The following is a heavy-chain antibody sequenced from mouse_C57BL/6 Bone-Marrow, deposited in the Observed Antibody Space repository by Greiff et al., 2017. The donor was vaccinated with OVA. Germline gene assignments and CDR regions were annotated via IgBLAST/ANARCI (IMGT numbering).Heavy chain of an antibody. CDR2: IYPGDGDT. CDR1: GYAFSSYW. Sequence: QVQLKESGAELVKPGASVKISCKASGYAFSSYWMNWVKQRPGKGLEWIGQIYPGDGDTNYNGKFKGKATLTADKSSSTAYMQLSSLTSEDSAVYFCARNYGSRTFAYWGQGTLVTVSA. CDR3: ARNYGSRTFAY. V-gene: IGHV1-80*01. J-gene: IGHJ3*01. D-gene: IGHD1-1*01.